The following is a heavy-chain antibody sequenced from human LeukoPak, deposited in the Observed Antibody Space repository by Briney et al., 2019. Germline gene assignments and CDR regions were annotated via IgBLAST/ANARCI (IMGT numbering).Heavy chain of an antibody. Sequence: PGGSLRLSCAAPGFTFSSYGMHWVRQAPGKGLGWVAFIRYDGSNKYYADSVKGRFTISRDNSKNTLYLQTNSLRAEDTAVYYCAKDQEHIVVVTAELPNAFDIWGQGTMVTVSS. D-gene: IGHD2-21*02. J-gene: IGHJ3*02. CDR1: GFTFSSYG. CDR3: AKDQEHIVVVTAELPNAFDI. CDR2: IRYDGSNK. V-gene: IGHV3-30*02.